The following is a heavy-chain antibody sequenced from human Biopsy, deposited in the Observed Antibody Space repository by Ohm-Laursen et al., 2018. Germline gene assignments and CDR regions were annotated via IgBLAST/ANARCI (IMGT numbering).Heavy chain of an antibody. CDR3: ARLSLYNGSYYWGY. Sequence: GTLSLTCIVSGGSTSLYYWGWIRQPPGKRLEYLGNIYYTGNTNYNPSLKSRPTISIDTSKNEFSLNLTSVTATDTAVYYCARLSLYNGSYYWGYWGQGTLVTVSS. D-gene: IGHD1-26*01. V-gene: IGHV4-59*08. J-gene: IGHJ4*02. CDR2: IYYTGNT. CDR1: GGSTSLYY.